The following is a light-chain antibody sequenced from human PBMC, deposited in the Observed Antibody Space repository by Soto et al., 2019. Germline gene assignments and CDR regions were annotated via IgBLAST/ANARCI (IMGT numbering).Light chain of an antibody. J-gene: IGLJ3*02. CDR3: CSYAGSYTWV. Sequence: QSVLTQPRSVSGSLGQSVTISCTGTSSDVGGYNYVSWYQQHPGKAPKLMIYDVSKRPSGVPNRFSGSKSGNTASLTISGLQAEDEADYYCCSYAGSYTWVFGGGTKVTV. CDR2: DVS. CDR1: SSDVGGYNY. V-gene: IGLV2-11*01.